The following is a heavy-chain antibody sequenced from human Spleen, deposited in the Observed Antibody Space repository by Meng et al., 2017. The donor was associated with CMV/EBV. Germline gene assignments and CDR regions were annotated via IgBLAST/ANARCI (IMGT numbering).Heavy chain of an antibody. CDR2: INPNSGGT. D-gene: IGHD3-16*01. Sequence: KVSCKASGYNFNAYYMHWVRQAPGQGLEWMGWINPNSGGTKYAQKFQGWVTMTRDTSISTAYMELTRLKSDDTAAYYCAMGSDYLDYWGQGTLVTVSS. J-gene: IGHJ4*02. V-gene: IGHV1-2*04. CDR1: GYNFNAYY. CDR3: AMGSDYLDY.